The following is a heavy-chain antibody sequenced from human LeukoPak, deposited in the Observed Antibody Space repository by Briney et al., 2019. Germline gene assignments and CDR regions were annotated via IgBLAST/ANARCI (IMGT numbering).Heavy chain of an antibody. D-gene: IGHD3-3*01. J-gene: IGHJ4*02. V-gene: IGHV3-48*03. CDR1: GFTFSSYE. CDR3: ARTFGARHFDY. Sequence: GGSLRLSCAASGFTFSSYEMNWVHLAPGKGLEWLSYISSSGSTIYYPDSVRGRFTMSRDNAKNSLYLQMNSLRAEDTAVYYCARTFGARHFDYWGQGTLVTVSS. CDR2: ISSSGSTI.